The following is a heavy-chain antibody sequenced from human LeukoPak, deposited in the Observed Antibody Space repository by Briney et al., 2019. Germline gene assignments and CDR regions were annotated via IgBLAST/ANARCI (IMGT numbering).Heavy chain of an antibody. J-gene: IGHJ4*02. D-gene: IGHD3-22*01. V-gene: IGHV3-21*04. CDR3: ARQDDSSGYYGD. Sequence: DPGGSLRLSCAASGFTFASYSMNWVRQAPGKGLEWVSSISGDSTYIYNAGSVKGRFTISRDNAKNSLYLQMNSLRAEDTAIYYCARQDDSSGYYGDWGQGTLVTVSS. CDR1: GFTFASYS. CDR2: ISGDSTYI.